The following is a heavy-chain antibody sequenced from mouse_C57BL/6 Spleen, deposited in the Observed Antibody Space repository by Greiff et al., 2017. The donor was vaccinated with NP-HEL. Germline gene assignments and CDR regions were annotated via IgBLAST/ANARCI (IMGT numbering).Heavy chain of an antibody. J-gene: IGHJ2*01. CDR2: ISSGGDYI. Sequence: EVKLVESGEGLVKPGGSLKLSCAASGFTFSSYAMSWVRQTPEKRLEWVAYISSGGDYIYYADTVKGRVTISRDNARNTLYLQMSSLNSEDTAMYYCTRDNPNYYGSSYVYFDYWGQGTTLTVSS. CDR3: TRDNPNYYGSSYVYFDY. V-gene: IGHV5-9-1*02. D-gene: IGHD1-1*01. CDR1: GFTFSSYA.